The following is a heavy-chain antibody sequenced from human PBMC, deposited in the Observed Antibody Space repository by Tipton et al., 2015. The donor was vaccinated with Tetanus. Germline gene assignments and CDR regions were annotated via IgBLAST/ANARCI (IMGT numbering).Heavy chain of an antibody. CDR1: GYTFTSYY. J-gene: IGHJ4*02. D-gene: IGHD5-24*01. V-gene: IGHV1-46*01. CDR2: INPSGGST. CDR3: ARDSRNGEGLQPGGY. Sequence: QLVQSGAEVKKPGASVKVSCKASGYTFTSYYMHWVRQAPGQGLEWMGIINPSGGSTSYAQKFQGRVTMTRDTSTSTVYMELSSLRSEDTAVYYCARDSRNGEGLQPGGYWGQGTLVTVSS.